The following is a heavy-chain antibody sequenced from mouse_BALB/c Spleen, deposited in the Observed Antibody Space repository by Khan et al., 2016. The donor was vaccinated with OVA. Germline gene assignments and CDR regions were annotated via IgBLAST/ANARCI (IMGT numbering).Heavy chain of an antibody. Sequence: EVQLQESGPSLVKPSQTLSLTCSVTGDSITTGYWNWIRKFPGNKLEYMGYIIYTGYTYYNPSLKSRISITRHTSTNQYYLQLNSVTDEDTATYXCARSTDRYAFVYWGQGTLVTVSA. D-gene: IGHD2-14*01. CDR1: GDSITTGY. CDR2: IIYTGYT. CDR3: ARSTDRYAFVY. V-gene: IGHV3-8*02. J-gene: IGHJ3*01.